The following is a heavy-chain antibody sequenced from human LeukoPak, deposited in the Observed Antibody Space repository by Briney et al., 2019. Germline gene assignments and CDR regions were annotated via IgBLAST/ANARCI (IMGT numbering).Heavy chain of an antibody. V-gene: IGHV1-46*01. D-gene: IGHD6-13*01. Sequence: GASVKVSCKASGYISTNYDMHWVRQAPGQGLEWMGIINPSGGRTSYPQKFQGRVTMTRDTSTSTVYMEVSSLRSEDTAVYYCARALGPIAGGVGYWGQGTLVTVSS. CDR2: INPSGGRT. J-gene: IGHJ4*02. CDR1: GYISTNYD. CDR3: ARALGPIAGGVGY.